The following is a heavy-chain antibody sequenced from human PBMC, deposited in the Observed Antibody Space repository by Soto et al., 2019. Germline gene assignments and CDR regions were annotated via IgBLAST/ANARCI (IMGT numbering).Heavy chain of an antibody. Sequence: SETLSLTCTVSGGSISSYYWSWIRQPPGKGLEWIGYIYYSGSTNYNPSLKSRVTISVDTSKNQFSLKLSSVTAADTAVYYCARWRYLYSFAYWGQGTLVTVSS. V-gene: IGHV4-59*01. J-gene: IGHJ4*02. D-gene: IGHD2-2*01. CDR3: ARWRYLYSFAY. CDR2: IYYSGST. CDR1: GGSISSYY.